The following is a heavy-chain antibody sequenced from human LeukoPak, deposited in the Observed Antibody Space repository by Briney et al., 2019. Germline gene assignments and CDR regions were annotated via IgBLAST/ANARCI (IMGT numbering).Heavy chain of an antibody. J-gene: IGHJ4*02. CDR3: AKDGYSYGPKNFDY. CDR2: ISWNSGSI. D-gene: IGHD5-18*01. V-gene: IGHV3-9*01. CDR1: GFTFDDYA. Sequence: SLRLSCAASGFTFDDYAMHWVRQAPGKGLEWVSGISWNSGSIGYADSLKGRFTISRDNAKNSLYLQMNSLRAEDTALYYCAKDGYSYGPKNFDYWGQGTLVTVSS.